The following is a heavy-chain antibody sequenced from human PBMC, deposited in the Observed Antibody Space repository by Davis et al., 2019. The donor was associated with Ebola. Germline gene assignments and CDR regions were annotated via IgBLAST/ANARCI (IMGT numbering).Heavy chain of an antibody. J-gene: IGHJ4*02. CDR3: AHSSYNWNPGAYFDY. CDR2: IYCDDDK. V-gene: IGHV2-5*02. D-gene: IGHD1-20*01. Sequence: SGPTLVTPTQTLTLTCTFSGFSLSTRGVGVGWIRHPPCKALDWPALIYCDDDKRYSPSLKCRLTITKDTSKNQVVLTMTNMDPVDTATYYCAHSSYNWNPGAYFDYGGQGTLVTVSS. CDR1: GFSLSTRGVG.